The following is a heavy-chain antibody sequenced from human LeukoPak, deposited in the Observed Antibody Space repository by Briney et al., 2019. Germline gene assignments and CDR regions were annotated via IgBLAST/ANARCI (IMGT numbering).Heavy chain of an antibody. J-gene: IGHJ4*02. V-gene: IGHV4-34*01. CDR2: INYTGST. D-gene: IGHD6-13*01. Sequence: PSDTLSLTCAVYGGSFSGFYWSWIRHVPGKGLEWIGEINYTGSTSYNPSLKSRVTISVDTSQNQFFLLLTSVTAADTAVYYCARHIGYSSSWYLDYWGQGTLVTVSS. CDR3: ARHIGYSSSWYLDY. CDR1: GGSFSGFY.